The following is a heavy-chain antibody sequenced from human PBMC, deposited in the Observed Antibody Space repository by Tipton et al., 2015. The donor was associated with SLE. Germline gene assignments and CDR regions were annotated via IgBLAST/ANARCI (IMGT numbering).Heavy chain of an antibody. D-gene: IGHD6-19*01. V-gene: IGHV4-59*08. Sequence: GLVKPSETLSLTCTVSGGAISSYYWSWIRQPPGKGLEWIGYIYYSGSTNYNPSLKSRVTISVDTSKNQFSLKLSSVTAADTAVYYCARRSGWSFDYWGQGTLVTVSS. CDR2: IYYSGST. CDR3: ARRSGWSFDY. J-gene: IGHJ4*02. CDR1: GGAISSYY.